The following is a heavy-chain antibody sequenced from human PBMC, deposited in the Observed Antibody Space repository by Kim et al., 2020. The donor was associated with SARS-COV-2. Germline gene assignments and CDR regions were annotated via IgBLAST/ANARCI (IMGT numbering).Heavy chain of an antibody. CDR1: GGSVSSGSYF. J-gene: IGHJ4*02. D-gene: IGHD3-3*01. CDR3: ARAPNDFWSGYPYYFDY. CDR2: IYYSGNT. V-gene: IGHV4-61*01. Sequence: SETLSLTCTVSGGSVSSGSYFWSWIRQPPGKGLEWIGYIYYSGNTNYNPSLKSRVTMSVATPKNQFSLKLRSVTAADTAVYYCARAPNDFWSGYPYYFDYWGQGTLVTVSS.